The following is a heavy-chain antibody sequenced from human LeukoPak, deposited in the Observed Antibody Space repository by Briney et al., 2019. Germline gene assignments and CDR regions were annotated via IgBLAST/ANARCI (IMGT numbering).Heavy chain of an antibody. CDR2: IRSKAYGGTT. CDR1: GFTFSNYG. V-gene: IGHV3-49*04. CDR3: TRGILTGYSYYYYMDV. Sequence: PGGTLRLSCAAYGFTFSNYGMSWVRQAPGKGLEWVGFIRSKAYGGTTEYAASVKGRFTISRDDSKSIAYLQMNSLKTEDTAVYYCTRGILTGYSYYYYMDVWGKGTTVTISS. D-gene: IGHD3-9*01. J-gene: IGHJ6*03.